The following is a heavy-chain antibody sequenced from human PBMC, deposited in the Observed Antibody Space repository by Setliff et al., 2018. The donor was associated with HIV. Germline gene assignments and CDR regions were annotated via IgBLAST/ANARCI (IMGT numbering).Heavy chain of an antibody. D-gene: IGHD6-13*01. Sequence: GASVKVSCKASGGTLSSYGISWARQAPGQGLEWMGAIIPMFGTGFYAQKFQGRVTITTDESRTTSYMELSSLRFEDTAVYFCARVAHSTSYYYYGMDVWGQGTTVTVSS. CDR1: GGTLSSYG. CDR2: IIPMFGTG. J-gene: IGHJ6*02. V-gene: IGHV1-69*05. CDR3: ARVAHSTSYYYYGMDV.